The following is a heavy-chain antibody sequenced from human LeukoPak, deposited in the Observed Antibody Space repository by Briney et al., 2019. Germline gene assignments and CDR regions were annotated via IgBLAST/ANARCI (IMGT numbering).Heavy chain of an antibody. CDR3: ARDRHMVRGSSWFDP. D-gene: IGHD3-10*01. CDR2: IYHSGST. V-gene: IGHV4-30-2*01. CDR1: GGFISSGGYS. Sequence: SQTLSLTCAVSGGFISSGGYSWSWIRQPPGKGLEWIGYIYHSGSTYYNPSLKSRVTISVDRSKNQFSLKLSSVTAADTAVYYCARDRHMVRGSSWFDPWGQGTLVTVSS. J-gene: IGHJ5*02.